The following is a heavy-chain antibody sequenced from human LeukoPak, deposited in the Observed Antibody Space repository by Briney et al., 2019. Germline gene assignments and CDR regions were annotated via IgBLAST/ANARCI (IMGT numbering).Heavy chain of an antibody. CDR3: ARFRGIAARYYYYYYMDV. CDR2: MNPNSGNT. V-gene: IGHV1-8*01. CDR1: GYTFTSYD. J-gene: IGHJ6*03. D-gene: IGHD6-6*01. Sequence: AASVKVSCKASGYTFTSYDINWVRQATGQGLEWMGWMNPNSGNTGYAQKLQGRVTMTRNTSISTAYMELSSLRSEDTAVYYCARFRGIAARYYYYYYMDVWGKGTTVTVSS.